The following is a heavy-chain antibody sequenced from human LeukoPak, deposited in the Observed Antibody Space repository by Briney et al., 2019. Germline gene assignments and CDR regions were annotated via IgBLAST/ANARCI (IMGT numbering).Heavy chain of an antibody. Sequence: PGGSPRVSCTAPGLTFIRYGMHWVRQAPGKGLEWVAFIRNDGTDRYYADSVQGRFTSSRDSSKNTLFLQMKSLRADDTAVYYCARGVLRGLDYFYMDVWGTGNTVTVSS. CDR2: IRNDGTDR. V-gene: IGHV3-30*02. J-gene: IGHJ6*03. D-gene: IGHD2-8*01. CDR3: ARGVLRGLDYFYMDV. CDR1: GLTFIRYG.